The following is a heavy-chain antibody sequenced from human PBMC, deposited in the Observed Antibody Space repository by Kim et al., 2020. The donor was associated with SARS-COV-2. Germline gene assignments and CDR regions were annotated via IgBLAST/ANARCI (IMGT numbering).Heavy chain of an antibody. CDR2: ISYDGSNK. J-gene: IGHJ6*02. Sequence: GGSLRLSCAASGFTFSSYGMHWVRQAPGKGLEWVAVISYDGSNKYYADSVKGRFTISRDNSKNTLYLQMNSLRAEDTAVYYCAKGVMLRQWLVEYYYYGMDVWSQGTTLAVSS. D-gene: IGHD6-19*01. CDR3: AKGVMLRQWLVEYYYYGMDV. V-gene: IGHV3-30*18. CDR1: GFTFSSYG.